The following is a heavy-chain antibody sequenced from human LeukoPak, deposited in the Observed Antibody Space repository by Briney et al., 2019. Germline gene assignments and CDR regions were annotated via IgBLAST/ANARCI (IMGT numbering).Heavy chain of an antibody. CDR3: AKAWNYYYMDV. CDR1: GFTFSSYS. D-gene: IGHD3-3*01. CDR2: ISSGSTYI. V-gene: IGHV3-21*04. Sequence: PGGSLRLSCAASGFTFSSYSMNWVRQAPGKGLEWVSSISSGSTYIYYADSVKGRFTISRDNAKNSLYLQMNSLRAEDTAVYYCAKAWNYYYMDVWGKGTTVTVSS. J-gene: IGHJ6*03.